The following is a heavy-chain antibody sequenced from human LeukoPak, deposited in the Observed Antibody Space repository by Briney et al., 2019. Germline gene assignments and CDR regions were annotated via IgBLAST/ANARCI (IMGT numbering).Heavy chain of an antibody. V-gene: IGHV1-2*02. CDR1: GYTFTAYY. D-gene: IGHD4-17*01. J-gene: IGHJ4*02. CDR3: AIDMVTTVTTCLRY. CDR2: INPNIDGT. Sequence: ASVKVSFKASGYTFTAYYMHWVRQAPGQALEWMGWINPNIDGTNYAKKLQGRVTMTTDTSTSTAYMELRSLRSDGTAVYYCAIDMVTTVTTCLRYWGQGTLVTVSS.